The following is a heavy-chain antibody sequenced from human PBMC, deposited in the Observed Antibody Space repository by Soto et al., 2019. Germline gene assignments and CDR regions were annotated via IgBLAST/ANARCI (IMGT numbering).Heavy chain of an antibody. D-gene: IGHD1-1*01. J-gene: IGHJ6*03. Sequence: PSQTLSLTCDISGDSVSSNRAGWNWIRQTPSRGLEWLGRTYYKSKWYYTYAASVKSRITVSPDTSKNQFSLQLTSVTPEDTAVYYCARESWDDVSGHCYLDVWDKGTTVTVSS. CDR1: GDSVSSNRAG. CDR2: TYYKSKWYY. V-gene: IGHV6-1*01. CDR3: ARESWDDVSGHCYLDV.